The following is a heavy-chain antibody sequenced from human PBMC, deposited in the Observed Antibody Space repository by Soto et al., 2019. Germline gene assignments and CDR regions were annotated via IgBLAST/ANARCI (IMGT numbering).Heavy chain of an antibody. Sequence: SQTLSLTCAISGDSVSSNSAAWNWIRQSPSRGLDLLGMTYYSSKWYNDYAVSVKSRITINPDTSKNQFSLQLNSVTPEDTAVYYCTRDPCAPGIAVAGPSYYYYVMDVWGQATKVTVSS. CDR3: TRDPCAPGIAVAGPSYYYYVMDV. CDR1: GDSVSSNSAA. J-gene: IGHJ6*02. CDR2: TYYSSKWYN. V-gene: IGHV6-1*01. D-gene: IGHD6-19*01.